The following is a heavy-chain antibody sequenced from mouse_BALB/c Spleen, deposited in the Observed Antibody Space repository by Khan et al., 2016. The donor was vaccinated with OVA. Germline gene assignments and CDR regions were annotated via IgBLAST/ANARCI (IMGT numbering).Heavy chain of an antibody. D-gene: IGHD1-3*01. CDR1: GFDFSRYW. CDR2: IIPDSSTI. CDR3: VRQLSDAMDY. Sequence: EVKLLESGGGLVQPGGSLKLSCAASGFDFSRYWMSWVRQAPGKGLEWIGEIIPDSSTINYTPSLKDKFVISRDNAKNTLYLQMIKVRSEDTALYYCVRQLSDAMDYWGQGTSVTVSS. J-gene: IGHJ4*01. V-gene: IGHV4-1*02.